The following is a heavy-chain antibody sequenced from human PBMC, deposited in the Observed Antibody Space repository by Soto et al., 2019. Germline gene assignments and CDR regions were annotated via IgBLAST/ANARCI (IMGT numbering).Heavy chain of an antibody. CDR2: ISTSGSSI. CDR1: GFTFSSYE. Sequence: GGSLRLSCAASGFTFSSYEMDWVRQAPGKGLEWVSYISTSGSSIYYADSVKGRFSISRDNVKNSLYLQMNSLRAEDTAVYYCARDSGIAAEYNFDYWGQGTPVTVSS. V-gene: IGHV3-48*03. D-gene: IGHD6-13*01. J-gene: IGHJ4*02. CDR3: ARDSGIAAEYNFDY.